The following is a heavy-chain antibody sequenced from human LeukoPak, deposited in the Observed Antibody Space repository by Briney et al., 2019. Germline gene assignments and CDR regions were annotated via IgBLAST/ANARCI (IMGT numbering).Heavy chain of an antibody. V-gene: IGHV3-23*01. J-gene: IGHJ4*02. Sequence: GGSLRLSCAASGFTFSSYAMSWVRQAPGKGLEWVSAISGSGGSTYYVDSVKGRFTISRDNSKNTLYLQMNSLRAEDTAVYYCAKVMTRTMVRGVPPSDYWGQGTLVTVSS. CDR1: GFTFSSYA. CDR3: AKVMTRTMVRGVPPSDY. D-gene: IGHD3-10*01. CDR2: ISGSGGST.